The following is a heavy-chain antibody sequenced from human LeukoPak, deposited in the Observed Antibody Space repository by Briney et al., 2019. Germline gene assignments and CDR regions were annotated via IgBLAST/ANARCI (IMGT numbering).Heavy chain of an antibody. CDR2: IKQDGSEK. CDR1: GFTFSSYW. CDR3: VKGSSWYAYGMDV. Sequence: GGSLRLSCAASGFTFSSYWMSWVRQAPGKGLEWVANIKQDGSEKYYVDSVKGRFTISRDNAKNSLYLQMNSLRAEDTAVYYCVKGSSWYAYGMDVWGKGTKVTVSS. D-gene: IGHD6-13*01. J-gene: IGHJ6*04. V-gene: IGHV3-7*01.